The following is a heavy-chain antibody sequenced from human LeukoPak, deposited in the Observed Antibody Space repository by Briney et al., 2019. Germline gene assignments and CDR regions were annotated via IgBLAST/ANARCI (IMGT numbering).Heavy chain of an antibody. D-gene: IGHD6-13*01. V-gene: IGHV4-34*01. CDR3: ARTFSLYSSSWFTDKNWFDP. J-gene: IGHJ5*02. CDR2: INHSGST. Sequence: SETLSLTCAVYGGSFSGYYWSWIRQPPGKGLEWIGEINHSGSTNYNPSLKSRVTISVDTSKNQFSLKLSSVTAADTAVYYCARTFSLYSSSWFTDKNWFDPWGQGTLVTVSS. CDR1: GGSFSGYY.